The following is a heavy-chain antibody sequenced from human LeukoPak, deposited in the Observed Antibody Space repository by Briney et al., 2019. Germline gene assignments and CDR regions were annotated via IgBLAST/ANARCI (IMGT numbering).Heavy chain of an antibody. CDR2: IWYDGSNK. CDR3: AKADGGSSYFDY. J-gene: IGHJ4*02. Sequence: GGSLRLSCAASGFTFSSYGMRWVRQAPGKGLEWVAVIWYDGSNKYYADSVKGRFTISRDNSKDTLYLQMNSLRAEDTAVYYCAKADGGSSYFDYWGQGTLVTVSS. V-gene: IGHV3-33*06. D-gene: IGHD1-26*01. CDR1: GFTFSSYG.